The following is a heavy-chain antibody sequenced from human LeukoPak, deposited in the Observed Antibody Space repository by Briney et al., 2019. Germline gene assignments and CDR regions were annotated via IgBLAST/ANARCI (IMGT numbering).Heavy chain of an antibody. CDR2: IKPDESEK. CDR3: ARYYYYDGSSYYHHFDY. D-gene: IGHD3-22*01. CDR1: GFTFDNYY. J-gene: IGHJ4*02. Sequence: PGGSLRLSCAASGFTFDNYYMNWVRQAPGKGLEWVAHIKPDESEKYFVDSVKGRFTISRDNSKNTLYLQMNSLRAEDTAVYYCARYYYYDGSSYYHHFDYWGQGTLVTVSS. V-gene: IGHV3-7*03.